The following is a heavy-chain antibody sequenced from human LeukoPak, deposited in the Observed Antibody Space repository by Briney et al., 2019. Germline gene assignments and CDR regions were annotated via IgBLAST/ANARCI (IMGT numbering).Heavy chain of an antibody. V-gene: IGHV3-23*01. CDR3: ANPLYYDFWSGYLEYFQH. Sequence: GGSLRLSCAASGFTFSSYAMSWVRQAPGKGLEWVSAISDSGGSTYYADSVKGRFTISRDNSKNTLYLQMNSLRAEDTAVYYCANPLYYDFWSGYLEYFQHWGQGTLVTVSS. D-gene: IGHD3-3*01. CDR2: ISDSGGST. J-gene: IGHJ1*01. CDR1: GFTFSSYA.